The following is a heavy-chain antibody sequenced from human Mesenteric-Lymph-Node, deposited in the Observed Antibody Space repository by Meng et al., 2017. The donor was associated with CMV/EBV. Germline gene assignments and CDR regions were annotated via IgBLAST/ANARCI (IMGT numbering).Heavy chain of an antibody. J-gene: IGHJ5*02. CDR1: GDSVSRNSYY. Sequence: GSLRLSCNVSGDSVSRNSYYWDWIRQPPGKGLEWIGTIYYSGTTYYNPSLKSRVTMSLDTSKNQFSLKLTSVTAADTARYYCARVYGQNWFDPWGQGTLVTVSS. V-gene: IGHV4-39*07. CDR2: IYYSGTT. CDR3: ARVYGQNWFDP. D-gene: IGHD2-8*01.